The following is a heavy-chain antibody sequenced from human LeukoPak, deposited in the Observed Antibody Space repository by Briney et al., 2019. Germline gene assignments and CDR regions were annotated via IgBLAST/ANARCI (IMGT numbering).Heavy chain of an antibody. J-gene: IGHJ5*02. D-gene: IGHD6-13*01. V-gene: IGHV1-2*02. CDR2: INPNTGDT. CDR3: ARVGSWYNNHNWFDP. CDR1: GFSFTCYD. Sequence: VASVKVSCKASGFSFTCYDMHWVRQAPGQGLEWMGWINPNTGDTNYAQKFQGRVTMTRDTSINTAYLEVSRLKSEDTAVYYCARVGSWYNNHNWFDPWGQGTLVTVSS.